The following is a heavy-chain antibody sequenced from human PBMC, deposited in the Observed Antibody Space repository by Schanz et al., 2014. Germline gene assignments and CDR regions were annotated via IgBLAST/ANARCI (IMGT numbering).Heavy chain of an antibody. D-gene: IGHD6-13*01. CDR2: IVPIAGIT. J-gene: IGHJ4*02. V-gene: IGHV1-69*02. Sequence: QVQLVQSGAEVKKPGASVKVSCKASGYTFNNYTYVMIWVRQAPGQGLEWMGRIVPIAGITNYAQRFQGRVTITADKSSDTAYMELSSLRSEDTAVYYCARSGSSNWYFFDYWGQGTLVTVSS. CDR3: ARSGSSNWYFFDY. CDR1: GYTFNNYT.